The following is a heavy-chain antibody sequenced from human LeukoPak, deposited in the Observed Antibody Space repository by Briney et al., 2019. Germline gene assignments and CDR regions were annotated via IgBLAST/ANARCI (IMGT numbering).Heavy chain of an antibody. Sequence: SESLRLTCAASGYSFSSDYNWWCLRDPPGRLLEWFGSIYHSGSTYYNPSLKSRVTISVDTSKNQFSLKLSSVTAADTAVYYCARSSSGYSSGEANYWGQGTLVTVPS. CDR3: ARSSSGYSSGEANY. CDR1: GYSFSSDYN. V-gene: IGHV4-38-2*01. J-gene: IGHJ4*02. CDR2: IYHSGST. D-gene: IGHD6-19*01.